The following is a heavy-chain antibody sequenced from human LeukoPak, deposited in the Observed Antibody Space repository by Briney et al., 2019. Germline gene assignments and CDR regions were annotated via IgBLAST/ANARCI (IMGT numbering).Heavy chain of an antibody. CDR1: GSSFTSYW. Sequence: GASLKISCKGSGSSFTSYWIGWVRQMPGKGLEWMGIIYPGDPDTRYSPSFQGQVTISADKSISTAYLQWSSLKASDTAMYYCARPRGTAAAGMVDYWGQGTLVTVSS. D-gene: IGHD6-13*01. J-gene: IGHJ4*02. CDR2: IYPGDPDT. V-gene: IGHV5-51*01. CDR3: ARPRGTAAAGMVDY.